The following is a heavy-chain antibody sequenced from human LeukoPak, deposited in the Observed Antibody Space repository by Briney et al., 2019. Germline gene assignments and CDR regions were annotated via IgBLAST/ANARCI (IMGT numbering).Heavy chain of an antibody. V-gene: IGHV3-74*01. Sequence: GGSLRLSCAAPGFTFSSYWMHWVRQAPGKGLVWVSRINSDGSTTTYADSVKGRFTISRDNAQNTLYLQMNSLRVEDTAVYYCTRGGVDYWGQGTPVTVSS. J-gene: IGHJ4*02. CDR2: INSDGSTT. CDR1: GFTFSSYW. CDR3: TRGGVDY.